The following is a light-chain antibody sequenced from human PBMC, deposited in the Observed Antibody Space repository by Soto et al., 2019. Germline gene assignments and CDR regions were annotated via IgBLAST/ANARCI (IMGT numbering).Light chain of an antibody. CDR2: GAS. CDR1: QSVSSRN. J-gene: IGKJ2*01. Sequence: EIVLTQSPGTLSLSPGERATLSCRASQSVSSRNLAWYQQKPGQAPRLLIYGASSRATGIPDRFSGSGSGTDFTLTISRLEPEDLAVYYCQQYGSSPRTFGQGTKLEIK. CDR3: QQYGSSPRT. V-gene: IGKV3-20*01.